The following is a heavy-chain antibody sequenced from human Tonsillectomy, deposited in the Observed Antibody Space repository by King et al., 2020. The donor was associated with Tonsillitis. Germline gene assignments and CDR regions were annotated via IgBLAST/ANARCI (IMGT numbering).Heavy chain of an antibody. J-gene: IGHJ4*02. CDR3: ARHPAMIIFGGVIVTREVDY. CDR1: GGSISSSNYY. D-gene: IGHD3-16*02. Sequence: QLQLQGSGPGLVKPSETLSLTCTVSGGSISSSNYYWGWIRQPPGQGLEWIGSIYYTGSTYYIPSLESRVTISLHTSKNQFSLKLSSVTAADTAVYYCARHPAMIIFGGVIVTREVDYWGQGTLVTVSS. CDR2: IYYTGST. V-gene: IGHV4-39*01.